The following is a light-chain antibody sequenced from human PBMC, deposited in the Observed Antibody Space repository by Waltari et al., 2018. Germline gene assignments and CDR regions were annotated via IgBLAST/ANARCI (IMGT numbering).Light chain of an antibody. Sequence: DIQMTQSPSTLSASVGDRVTITCRASQSISNWLAWYQQKPGKAPKPLIYKASSLESGVPSRFSGSGSGTEFTLTISSLQPDDFATYYCQQDNSYPWTFGQGTKVEIK. CDR3: QQDNSYPWT. J-gene: IGKJ1*01. V-gene: IGKV1-5*03. CDR2: KAS. CDR1: QSISNW.